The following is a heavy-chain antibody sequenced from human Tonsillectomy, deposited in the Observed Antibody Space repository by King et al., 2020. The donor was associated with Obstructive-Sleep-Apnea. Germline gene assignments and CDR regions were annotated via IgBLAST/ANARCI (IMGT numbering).Heavy chain of an antibody. Sequence: VQLQESGPGLVKPSETLSLTCTVSGGSISSYYWSWIRQPPGKGLEWIGYVYYSGSTNYNPSLKSRVTMSVDTSKNQFSLKLTSVTAADTAVYYCARENDYSNYGFDYWGQGTLVTVSS. V-gene: IGHV4-59*01. CDR3: ARENDYSNYGFDY. D-gene: IGHD4-11*01. CDR2: VYYSGST. J-gene: IGHJ4*02. CDR1: GGSISSYY.